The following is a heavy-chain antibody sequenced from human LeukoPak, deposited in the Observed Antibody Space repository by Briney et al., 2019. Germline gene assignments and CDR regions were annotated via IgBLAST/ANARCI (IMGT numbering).Heavy chain of an antibody. D-gene: IGHD6-13*01. J-gene: IGHJ4*02. CDR2: IRYDATNK. CDR1: GFTFSSYD. Sequence: PGGSLRLSCAASGFTFSSYDMHWVRQAPGKGLEWVAFIRYDATNKYYADSVKGRFTISRDNSKNTLYLQINSLRAEDTAVFYCAKDRSVAAAGLDYWGQGTLVTVSS. V-gene: IGHV3-30*02. CDR3: AKDRSVAAAGLDY.